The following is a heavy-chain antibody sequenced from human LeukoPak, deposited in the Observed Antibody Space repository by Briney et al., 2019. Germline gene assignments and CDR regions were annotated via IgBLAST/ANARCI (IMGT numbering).Heavy chain of an antibody. J-gene: IGHJ6*02. CDR2: IWYDGSNK. V-gene: IGHV3-33*01. Sequence: TGGSLRLSCAASGFTFSSYGMHWVRQAPGKGLEWVAVIWYDGSNKYYADSVKGRFTISRDNSKNTLYLQMNSLRAEDTAVYYCARVRGSHSAKYYYYGMDAWGQGTTVTVSS. D-gene: IGHD1-26*01. CDR3: ARVRGSHSAKYYYYGMDA. CDR1: GFTFSSYG.